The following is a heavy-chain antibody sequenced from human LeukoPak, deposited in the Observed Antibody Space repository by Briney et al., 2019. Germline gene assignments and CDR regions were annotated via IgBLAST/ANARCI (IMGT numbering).Heavy chain of an antibody. CDR3: ARSAPGIVGAWPDY. CDR2: INPNSGGT. Sequence: GASVKVSCKASGYTFTGYYMHWVRQAPGQGLEWMGWINPNSGGTNYAQKFQGRVTMTRDTSISTAYMELSRLRSDDTAVYYCARSAPGIVGAWPDYWGQGTLVTVSS. V-gene: IGHV1-2*02. D-gene: IGHD1-26*01. CDR1: GYTFTGYY. J-gene: IGHJ4*02.